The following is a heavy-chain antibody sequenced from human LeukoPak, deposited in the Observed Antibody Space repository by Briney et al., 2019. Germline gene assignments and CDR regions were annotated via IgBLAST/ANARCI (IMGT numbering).Heavy chain of an antibody. CDR1: GGSISSGNW. V-gene: IGHV4-4*02. Sequence: PSETLSLTCAVSGGSISSGNWWSWVRQPPGKGLEWIGEIFHSGGTNYNPSLKSRLTISLDKSKNQFSLKLSSVTAADTAVYYCARPFYYYMDVWGKGTTVTVSS. CDR2: IFHSGGT. CDR3: ARPFYYYMDV. J-gene: IGHJ6*03.